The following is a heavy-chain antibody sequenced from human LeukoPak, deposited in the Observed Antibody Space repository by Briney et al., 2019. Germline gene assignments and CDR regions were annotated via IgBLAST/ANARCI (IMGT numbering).Heavy chain of an antibody. D-gene: IGHD4-17*01. CDR2: IIVGSGAT. J-gene: IGHJ3*01. CDR3: AAELYGVYTDCCTFHL. V-gene: IGHV1-58*01. Sequence: SVKVSCKTSGFTFSTSAVQWVRQARGQRLEWIGWIIVGSGATNYAQSLQGRITITRDMSTNTAYMELSSLGSEDSAVYYCAAELYGVYTDCCTFHLWGQGTMVTVSP. CDR1: GFTFSTSA.